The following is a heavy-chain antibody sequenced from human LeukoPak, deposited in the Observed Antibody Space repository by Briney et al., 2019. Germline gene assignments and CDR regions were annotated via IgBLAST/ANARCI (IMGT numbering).Heavy chain of an antibody. J-gene: IGHJ5*02. CDR2: VYYTGST. CDR3: ARHSGSGSLSRPFDP. Sequence: SETLSLTCSVSGPSVPSGGFYWGWLRQPPGKGLQWIATVYYTGSTYYNPSLRSRVTISIDTSKNQFSLSLRSLIAADTAVYYCARHSGSGSLSRPFDPWGQGTLVTVSS. D-gene: IGHD3-10*01. CDR1: GPSVPSGGFY. V-gene: IGHV4-39*01.